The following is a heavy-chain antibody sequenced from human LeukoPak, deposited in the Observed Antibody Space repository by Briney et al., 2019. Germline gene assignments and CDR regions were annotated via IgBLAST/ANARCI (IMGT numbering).Heavy chain of an antibody. CDR2: IKQDGGEK. Sequence: PGGSLRLSCAASGFTFGSYWMTWVRQAPGKGLEWVANIKQDGGEKYYVDSVRGRFTISRDNAKNSLYPQMNSLRAEDTAVYYCARDGFQYSSGWYSGVGYFDYWGQGTLVTVSS. CDR1: GFTFGSYW. D-gene: IGHD6-19*01. V-gene: IGHV3-7*01. CDR3: ARDGFQYSSGWYSGVGYFDY. J-gene: IGHJ4*02.